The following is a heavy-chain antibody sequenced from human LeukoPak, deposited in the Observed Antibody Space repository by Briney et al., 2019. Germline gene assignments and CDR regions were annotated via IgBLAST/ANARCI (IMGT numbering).Heavy chain of an antibody. CDR2: IKQDGSEK. Sequence: GGSLRLSCAASGFTFSTYWMSWVRLPPGKGLEWVANIKQDGSEKYYVDSVKGRFTISRDNTKNSLYLQMNSLRAEDTAVYYCARRLLWFGELFDYWGQGTLVTVSS. V-gene: IGHV3-7*01. CDR3: ARRLLWFGELFDY. J-gene: IGHJ4*02. D-gene: IGHD3-10*01. CDR1: GFTFSTYW.